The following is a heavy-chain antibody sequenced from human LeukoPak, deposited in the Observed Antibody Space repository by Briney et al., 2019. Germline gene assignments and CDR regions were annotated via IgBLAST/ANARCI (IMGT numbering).Heavy chain of an antibody. D-gene: IGHD3-22*01. CDR2: ISYDGSNK. CDR1: GFTFSSYA. J-gene: IGHJ3*02. Sequence: PGGSLRLSCAASGFTFSSYAMHWVRQAPGKGLEWVAVISYDGSNKYYADSVKGRFTISRDNSKNTLYLQMNSLRAEDTAVYYCARDRLPRRGYYDSSGLDAFDIWGQGTMVTVSS. V-gene: IGHV3-30-3*01. CDR3: ARDRLPRRGYYDSSGLDAFDI.